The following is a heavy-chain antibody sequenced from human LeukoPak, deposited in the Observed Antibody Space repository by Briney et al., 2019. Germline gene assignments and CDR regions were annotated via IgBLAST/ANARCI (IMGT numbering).Heavy chain of an antibody. CDR2: INWSGGST. D-gene: IGHD2-2*01. CDR3: ARDSYYCSSTSCYFGY. CDR1: GFTFDDYG. J-gene: IGHJ4*02. V-gene: IGHV3-20*04. Sequence: PPGGSLRLSCAASGFTFDDYGMSWVRHAPGKGLEWVSGINWSGGSTGYADSVKGRFTISRDNAKNSLYLQMNSLRAEDTALYYCARDSYYCSSTSCYFGYWGQGTLVTVSS.